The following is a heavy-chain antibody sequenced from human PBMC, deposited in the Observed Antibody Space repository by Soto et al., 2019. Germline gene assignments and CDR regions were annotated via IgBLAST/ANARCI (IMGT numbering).Heavy chain of an antibody. V-gene: IGHV4-30-2*01. Sequence: QLQLQESGSGLVQPSQTLSLTCAVSGGSISSDAYSWSWIRQPPGKGLEWIGYIYHSGGTYYNPSLKSRIPLSVDRSTNQFSLKMSSVTAPDTAVYYCAREAERGRWVDPWGQGTLVTVSS. CDR1: GGSISSDAYS. CDR2: IYHSGGT. D-gene: IGHD3-16*01. J-gene: IGHJ5*02. CDR3: AREAERGRWVDP.